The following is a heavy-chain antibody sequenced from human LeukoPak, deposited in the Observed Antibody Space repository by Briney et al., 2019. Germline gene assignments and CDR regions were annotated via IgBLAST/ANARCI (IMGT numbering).Heavy chain of an antibody. CDR3: AGLWTYYYDSSGY. V-gene: IGHV4-39*07. D-gene: IGHD3-22*01. J-gene: IGHJ4*02. Sequence: SETLSLTCTVSGGSISSRSYYWGWIRQPPGKGLEWIGSIYYKGNTYLNPSLKSRVTISEDTSKNQFSLKLNSVTAADTAVYYCAGLWTYYYDSSGYWGQGTLVTVSS. CDR2: IYYKGNT. CDR1: GGSISSRSYY.